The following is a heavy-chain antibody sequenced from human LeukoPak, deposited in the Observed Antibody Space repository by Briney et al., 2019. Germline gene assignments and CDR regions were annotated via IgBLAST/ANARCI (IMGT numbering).Heavy chain of an antibody. V-gene: IGHV3-48*01. J-gene: IGHJ4*02. D-gene: IGHD2-15*01. CDR2: ISRTSGTI. CDR1: GFTFSSYS. CDR3: ARGRRDSSTYYYFDY. Sequence: GGSLRLSCAASGFTFSSYSVNWVRQAPGKGLEWVSYISRTSGTIYYADSVKGRFTISRDNSKNTLYLQMNSLRAEDTAVYFCARGRRDSSTYYYFDYWGQGTLVTVSS.